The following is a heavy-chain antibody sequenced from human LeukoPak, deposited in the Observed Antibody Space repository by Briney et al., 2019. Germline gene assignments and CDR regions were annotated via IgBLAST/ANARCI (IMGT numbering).Heavy chain of an antibody. D-gene: IGHD3-9*01. Sequence: GASVKVSCKASGGTFSSYAISWVRQAPGQGLEWMGGIIPIFGTANYAQKFQGRVTITADKSTSTAYMELSSLRSEDTAVYYCAGDRFPYYDILTGYYNFDYWGQGTLVTVSS. CDR2: IIPIFGTA. V-gene: IGHV1-69*06. J-gene: IGHJ4*02. CDR1: GGTFSSYA. CDR3: AGDRFPYYDILTGYYNFDY.